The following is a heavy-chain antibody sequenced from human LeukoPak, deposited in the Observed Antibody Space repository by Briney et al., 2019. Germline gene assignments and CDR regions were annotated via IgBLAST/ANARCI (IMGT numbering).Heavy chain of an antibody. CDR3: ARVIAAAGNYFDY. V-gene: IGHV4-31*03. D-gene: IGHD6-13*01. Sequence: SQTPSLTCTVSGGSISSGGYYWSWIRQHPGKGLEWIGYIYYSGSTYYNPSLKSRVTISVDTSKNQFSLKLSSVTAADTAVYYCARVIAAAGNYFDYWGQGTLVTVSS. CDR1: GGSISSGGYY. J-gene: IGHJ4*02. CDR2: IYYSGST.